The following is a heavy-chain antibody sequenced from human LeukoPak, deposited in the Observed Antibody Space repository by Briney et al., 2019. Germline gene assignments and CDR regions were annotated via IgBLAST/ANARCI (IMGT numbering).Heavy chain of an antibody. CDR3: ARVHRSTMIVGEAFDI. V-gene: IGHV1-46*01. CDR2: INPSGGST. D-gene: IGHD3-22*01. J-gene: IGHJ3*02. CDR1: GYTFTSYY. Sequence: ASVKVSFKASGYTFTSYYMHWVRQPPGQGLEWMGIINPSGGSTSYAQRFQGRVTMTRYTYTSTVYMELSNLRSEDTAMYYCARVHRSTMIVGEAFDIWGQGKTGTVSS.